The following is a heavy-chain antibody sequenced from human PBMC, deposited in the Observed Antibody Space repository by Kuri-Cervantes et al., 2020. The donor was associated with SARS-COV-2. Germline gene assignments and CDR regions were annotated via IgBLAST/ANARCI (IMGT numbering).Heavy chain of an antibody. CDR2: IIPILGTA. Sequence: SVKVSCKASGGTFSSYAISWVRQAPGQGLEWMGRIIPILGTANYAQKFQGRVTITAVKSTSTAYMELSSLRSEDTAVYYCAGDSGLAAAGLFDYWGQGTLVTVSS. CDR3: AGDSGLAAAGLFDY. CDR1: GGTFSSYA. D-gene: IGHD6-13*01. J-gene: IGHJ4*02. V-gene: IGHV1-69*04.